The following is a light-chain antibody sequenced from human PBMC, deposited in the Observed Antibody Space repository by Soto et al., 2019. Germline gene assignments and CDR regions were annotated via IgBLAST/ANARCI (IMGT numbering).Light chain of an antibody. CDR2: GAS. CDR1: QSVSSN. Sequence: EIVMTQSSTTPSVSPRARATLSCRASQSVSSNLARYQQKPGQAPRLLIYGASSRATGIPARFSGSGSKTEFALTISSLQSEDFAVYYCQHYVTWPLTFGGGTKVDIK. CDR3: QHYVTWPLT. J-gene: IGKJ4*01. V-gene: IGKV3-15*01.